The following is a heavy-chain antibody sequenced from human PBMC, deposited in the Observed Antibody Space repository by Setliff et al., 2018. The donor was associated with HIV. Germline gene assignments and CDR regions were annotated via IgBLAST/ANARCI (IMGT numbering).Heavy chain of an antibody. D-gene: IGHD3-10*01. Sequence: SVKVSCKPPGHTFTNYDIHWMRRAPGQGLEWMGWMNPNSGVSGYALKFHDRVTMTRDTSITTLYMELSSLTSEDTAVYYCARGRGVGGVIITGGLDVWGQGTTVTVSS. CDR2: MNPNSGVS. J-gene: IGHJ6*02. CDR3: ARGRGVGGVIITGGLDV. V-gene: IGHV1-8*01. CDR1: GHTFTNYD.